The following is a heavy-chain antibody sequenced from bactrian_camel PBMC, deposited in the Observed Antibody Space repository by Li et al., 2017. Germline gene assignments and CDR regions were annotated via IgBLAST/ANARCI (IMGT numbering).Heavy chain of an antibody. CDR2: LASDGST. V-gene: IGHV3S53*01. D-gene: IGHD5*01. Sequence: HVQLVESGGGLVQAGGSLRLSCGSSSGHTGRMYCMAWFRLAPGKEREGVVALASDGSTWYADSVKGRFTISQDSAKNTVYLQINSLKPEDTAMYYCAADPGLGGPDPPLGDHWYSDTCRYQYMGQGTQVTVS. CDR1: GHTGRMYC. J-gene: IGHJ4*01.